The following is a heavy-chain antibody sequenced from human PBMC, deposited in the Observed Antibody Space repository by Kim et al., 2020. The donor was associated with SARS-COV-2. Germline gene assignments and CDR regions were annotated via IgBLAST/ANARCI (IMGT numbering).Heavy chain of an antibody. CDR1: GGSISSGGYY. Sequence: SETLSLTCTVSGGSISSGGYYWSWIRQHPGKGLEWIGYIYYSGSTYYNPSLKSRVTISVDTSKNQFSLKLSSVTAADTAVYYCARDNSEGWFGELSPYYFDYWGQGTLVTVSS. CDR3: ARDNSEGWFGELSPYYFDY. CDR2: IYYSGST. D-gene: IGHD3-10*01. J-gene: IGHJ4*02. V-gene: IGHV4-31*03.